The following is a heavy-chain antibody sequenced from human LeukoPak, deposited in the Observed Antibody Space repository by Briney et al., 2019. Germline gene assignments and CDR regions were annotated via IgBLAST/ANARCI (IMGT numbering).Heavy chain of an antibody. D-gene: IGHD3-22*01. CDR3: AKDFGSYISGFNY. Sequence: GGSLRLSCAASGFSFNTYAMSWVRQTPEKGLEWVSGISHSGGSTYYAASVKGRFTISRDRSKNTVYLQMNGLRAEDTAVYYCAKDFGSYISGFNYWGQGTLVTVSS. J-gene: IGHJ4*02. CDR2: ISHSGGST. V-gene: IGHV3-23*01. CDR1: GFSFNTYA.